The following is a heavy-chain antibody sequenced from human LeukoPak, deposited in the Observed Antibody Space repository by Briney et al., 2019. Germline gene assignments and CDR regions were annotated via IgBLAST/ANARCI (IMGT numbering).Heavy chain of an antibody. J-gene: IGHJ6*03. D-gene: IGHD6-13*01. Sequence: PSETLSLTCAVYGGSFSGYYWSWIRQPPGKGLEWIGEINHSGSTNYNPSLKSRVTISVDTSKNQFSLTLSSVTAADTAVYYCARAGYSSSLFDYYYYYYMDVWGKGTTVTISS. CDR1: GGSFSGYY. CDR3: ARAGYSSSLFDYYYYYYMDV. CDR2: INHSGST. V-gene: IGHV4-34*01.